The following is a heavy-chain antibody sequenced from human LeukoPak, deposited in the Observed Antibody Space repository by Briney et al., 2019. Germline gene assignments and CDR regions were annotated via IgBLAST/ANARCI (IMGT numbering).Heavy chain of an antibody. CDR2: IYYSGST. CDR3: ARHGSGTIDY. J-gene: IGHJ4*02. Sequence: SETLSLTCTVSVGPISSGGYYWSWIRQHPGKGLEWIGYIYYSGSTYYNPSLKSRVTISVDTYKNQFSLKLSSVTAADTAVYYCARHGSGTIDYWGQGTLVTVSS. D-gene: IGHD3-10*01. V-gene: IGHV4-31*03. CDR1: VGPISSGGYY.